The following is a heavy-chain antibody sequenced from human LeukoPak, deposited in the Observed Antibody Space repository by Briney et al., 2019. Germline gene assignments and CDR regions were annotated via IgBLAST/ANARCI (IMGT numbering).Heavy chain of an antibody. CDR3: AREVYYYDSSGYYPLDY. D-gene: IGHD3-22*01. V-gene: IGHV1-2*04. CDR1: GYTFTGYY. J-gene: IGHJ4*02. Sequence: GASVKVSCKASGYTFTGYYMHWVRQAPGQGLEWMGWINPNSGGTNYAQKFQGWVTMTRDTSISTAYMELCRLRSDDTAVYYCAREVYYYDSSGYYPLDYWGQGTLVTVSS. CDR2: INPNSGGT.